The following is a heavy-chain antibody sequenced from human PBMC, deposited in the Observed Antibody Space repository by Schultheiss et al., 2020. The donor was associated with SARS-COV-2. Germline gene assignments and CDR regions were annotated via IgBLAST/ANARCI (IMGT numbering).Heavy chain of an antibody. D-gene: IGHD6-6*01. J-gene: IGHJ4*02. CDR2: IYYSGST. CDR1: GGSISSGGYY. V-gene: IGHV4-31*03. Sequence: SETLSLTCTVSGGSISSGGYYWSWIRQHPGKGLEWIGYIYYSGSTYYNPSLKSRVTISVDTSKNQFSLMLTSVTAADTAVYYCARGLLIAARPFMYYFDYWGQGTLVTVSS. CDR3: ARGLLIAARPFMYYFDY.